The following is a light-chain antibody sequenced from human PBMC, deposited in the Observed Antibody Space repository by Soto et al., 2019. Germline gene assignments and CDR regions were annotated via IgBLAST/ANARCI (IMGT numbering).Light chain of an antibody. CDR3: QQYYSYPLIT. V-gene: IGKV1-39*01. Sequence: IQMTQSPTSLSASVGDRVTITCRASQSVSNYLNWYQQKVGKAPQLLIYFASTLQKGVPSRFSGSGSGTDFTLTISSLQSEDFATYYCQQYYSYPLITFGPGTKVDIK. J-gene: IGKJ3*01. CDR2: FAS. CDR1: QSVSNY.